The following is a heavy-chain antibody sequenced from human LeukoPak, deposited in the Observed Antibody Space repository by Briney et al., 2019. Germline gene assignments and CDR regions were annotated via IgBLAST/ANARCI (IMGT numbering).Heavy chain of an antibody. CDR3: ARGRVWYQPLSRPLCWFDP. CDR2: INHSGST. Sequence: PSETLSLTCAVYGGSFSGYYWSWIRQPPGKGLEWIGEINHSGSTNYNPSLKSRVTISVDTSKNQFSLKLSSVTAADTAVYYCARGRVWYQPLSRPLCWFDPWGQGTLVTVSS. CDR1: GGSFSGYY. J-gene: IGHJ5*02. V-gene: IGHV4-34*01. D-gene: IGHD2-2*01.